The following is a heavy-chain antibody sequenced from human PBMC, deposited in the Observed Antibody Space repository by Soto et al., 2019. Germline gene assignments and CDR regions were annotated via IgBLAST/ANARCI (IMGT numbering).Heavy chain of an antibody. CDR1: GLTFSNAW. J-gene: IGHJ4*02. D-gene: IGHD7-27*01. Sequence: EVQLVESGGGLVKPGGSLRLSCAVSGLTFSNAWMDWVRQAPGKGLEWVGRIKSQADGGTTDYAAPVKGRFTISSDDSKNTVFLQVNSLKTEDTAVYYCATPAGYWGSAPFDFWGQGTLVTVSS. CDR2: IKSQADGGTT. V-gene: IGHV3-15*07. CDR3: ATPAGYWGSAPFDF.